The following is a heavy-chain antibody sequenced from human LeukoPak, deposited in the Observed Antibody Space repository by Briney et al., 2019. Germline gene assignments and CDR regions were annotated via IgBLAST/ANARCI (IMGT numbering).Heavy chain of an antibody. Sequence: GGSLRLSCAASGFTFSNYGMTWVRQAPGKGLEWVAVISDSGRSTYYADSLKGRFTISRDNSENTLYLRMNSLRAEDSAVYYCAKEKIVVLATSITGYYYYGMDVWGQGTTVTVSS. CDR1: GFTFSNYG. D-gene: IGHD2-2*01. CDR3: AKEKIVVLATSITGYYYYGMDV. J-gene: IGHJ6*02. CDR2: ISDSGRST. V-gene: IGHV3-23*01.